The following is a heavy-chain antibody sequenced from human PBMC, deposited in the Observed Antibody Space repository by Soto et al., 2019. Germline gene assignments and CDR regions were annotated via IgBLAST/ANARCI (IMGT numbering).Heavy chain of an antibody. CDR3: AGVKYCSGGSCYERGAFDI. Sequence: QVQLVQSGAEVKKPGSSVKVSCKASGGTFSSYAISWVRQAPGQGLEWMGGIIPIFGTANYAQKFQGRVTITADESTSTAYMELSSLRSEDTAVYYCAGVKYCSGGSCYERGAFDIWGQGTMVTVSS. CDR1: GGTFSSYA. D-gene: IGHD2-15*01. CDR2: IIPIFGTA. V-gene: IGHV1-69*12. J-gene: IGHJ3*02.